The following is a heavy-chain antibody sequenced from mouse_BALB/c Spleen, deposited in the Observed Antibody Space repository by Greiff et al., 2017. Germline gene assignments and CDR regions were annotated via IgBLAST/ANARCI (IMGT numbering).Heavy chain of an antibody. J-gene: IGHJ2*01. CDR2: ISDGGSYT. D-gene: IGHD1-1*01. CDR1: GFTFSDYY. Sequence: EVHLVESGEGLVKPGGSLKLSCAASGFTFSDYYMYWVRQTPEKRLEWVATISDGGSYTYYPDSVKGRFTISRDNAKNNLYLQMSSLKSEDTAMYYCARGDGSSYGFDYWGQGTTLTVSS. V-gene: IGHV5-4*02. CDR3: ARGDGSSYGFDY.